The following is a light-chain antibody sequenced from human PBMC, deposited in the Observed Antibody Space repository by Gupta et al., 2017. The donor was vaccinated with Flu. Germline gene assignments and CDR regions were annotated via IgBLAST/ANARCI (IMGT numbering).Light chain of an antibody. CDR1: SSNTGAGYD. J-gene: IGLJ1*01. CDR2: GNN. Sequence: QSVLTQPPSVSGAPGQTVTISCTGSSSNTGAGYDVHWYQQLPVPVPKLLMFGNNVRPPGVPDRFSGSKSGTSASLAITGLQADDEADYYCQSDDSIRSDYVFGTGTKVSVL. CDR3: QSDDSIRSDYV. V-gene: IGLV1-40*01.